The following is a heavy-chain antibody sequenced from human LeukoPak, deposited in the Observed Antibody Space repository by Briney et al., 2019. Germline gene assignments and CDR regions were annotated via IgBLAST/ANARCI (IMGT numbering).Heavy chain of an antibody. V-gene: IGHV5-51*01. D-gene: IGHD2-15*01. Sequence: GESLKISCKGSGYGFTNSWIGWVRLMPGKGLEWMGIIYPADSDIRYSPSFQGQVTISADKSINTAYLQWSSLKASDTAMYYCARQEYCSGGSCYTWFASWGQGTLVTVSS. CDR1: GYGFTNSW. CDR2: IYPADSDI. J-gene: IGHJ5*01. CDR3: ARQEYCSGGSCYTWFAS.